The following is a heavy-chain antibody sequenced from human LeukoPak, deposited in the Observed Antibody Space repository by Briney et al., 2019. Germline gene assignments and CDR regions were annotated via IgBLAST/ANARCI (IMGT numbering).Heavy chain of an antibody. CDR2: ISSSSSTI. CDR3: AREESVAEGIRYFDL. V-gene: IGHV3-48*02. J-gene: IGHJ2*01. CDR1: GFTFSSYS. Sequence: PGGSLRLSCAASGFTFSSYSMNWVRQAPGKGLEWVSYISSSSSTIYYADSVKGRFTISRDNAKNSLYLQMNSLRDEDTAVYYCAREESVAEGIRYFDLWGRGTLVTVSS. D-gene: IGHD2-21*01.